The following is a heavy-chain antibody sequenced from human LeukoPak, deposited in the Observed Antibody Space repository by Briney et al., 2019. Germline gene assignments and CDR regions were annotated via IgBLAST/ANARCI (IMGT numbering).Heavy chain of an antibody. V-gene: IGHV3-72*01. Sequence: GGSLRLSCAASGFTFSDHYMDWVRQAAGKGLEWVGRIRNKVNGYTTEYAASVKGRFTISRDDSKNSLYLQMNSLRAEDTAVYYCARDWARAGAPSGDAFDIWGQGTMVTVSS. D-gene: IGHD1-26*01. CDR3: ARDWARAGAPSGDAFDI. CDR1: GFTFSDHY. CDR2: IRNKVNGYTT. J-gene: IGHJ3*02.